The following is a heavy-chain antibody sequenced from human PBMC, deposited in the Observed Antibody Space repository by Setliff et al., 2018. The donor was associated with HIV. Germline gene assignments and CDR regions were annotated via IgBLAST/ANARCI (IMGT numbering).Heavy chain of an antibody. CDR2: TSSFSGAT. Sequence: ASVKVSCKGSGYRFMSYGFTWVRQAPGQGLEWVGWTSSFSGATKYSQNLQGRATMTTDTSTNTAYMELRSLKSGDTAVYYCAREVDGLELDHWGQGTLVTVSS. J-gene: IGHJ4*02. CDR1: GYRFMSYG. CDR3: AREVDGLELDH. V-gene: IGHV1-18*01.